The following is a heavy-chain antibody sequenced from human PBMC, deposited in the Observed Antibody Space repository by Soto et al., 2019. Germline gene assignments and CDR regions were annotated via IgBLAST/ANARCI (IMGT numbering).Heavy chain of an antibody. CDR3: ARRRAAADAFDI. Sequence: PSETLSLTCTVSGGSISSYYWSWIRQPPGKGLEWIGYIYYSGSTNYNPSLKSRVTISVDMSKNQFSLKLSSVTAADTAVYYCARRRAAADAFDIWGQGTMVTVSS. V-gene: IGHV4-59*08. D-gene: IGHD6-13*01. CDR1: GGSISSYY. J-gene: IGHJ3*02. CDR2: IYYSGST.